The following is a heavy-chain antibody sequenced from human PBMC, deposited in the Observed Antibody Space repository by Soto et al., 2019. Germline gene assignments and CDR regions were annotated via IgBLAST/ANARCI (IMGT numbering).Heavy chain of an antibody. CDR3: TTDPVTMVRGVHGRIDY. Sequence: ASVKVSCKASGGTFSSYAISWVRQAPGQGLEWMGGIIPIFGTANYAQKFQGRVTITADESTSTAYMELSSLRSEDTAVYYCTTDPVTMVRGVHGRIDYWGQGTLVTVSS. V-gene: IGHV1-69*13. CDR1: GGTFSSYA. D-gene: IGHD3-10*01. CDR2: IIPIFGTA. J-gene: IGHJ4*02.